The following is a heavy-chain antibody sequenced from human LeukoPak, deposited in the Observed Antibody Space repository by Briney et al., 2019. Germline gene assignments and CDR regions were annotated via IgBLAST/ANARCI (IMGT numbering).Heavy chain of an antibody. V-gene: IGHV4-4*09. CDR2: IYNGVPT. CDR1: GAPISRFY. D-gene: IGHD1-14*01. CDR3: VQTTGSPGFDY. Sequence: PSETLSLICTASGAPISRFYWNWVRQPPGKGLEWIGNIYNGVPTFFNPSLKSRVTPSVDTSKTQFSLQLASVTAADTAVYYCVQTTGSPGFDYWGQGILVTVSS. J-gene: IGHJ4*02.